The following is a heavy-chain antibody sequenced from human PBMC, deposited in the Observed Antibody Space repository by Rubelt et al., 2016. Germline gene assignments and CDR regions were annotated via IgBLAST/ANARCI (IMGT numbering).Heavy chain of an antibody. D-gene: IGHD1-14*01. CDR3: SDRGPDHHARFDQ. CDR2: IYWNDDK. CDR1: GFSLSTSGVG. Sequence: QITLKESGPTLVKPTQTLTLTCTFSGFSLSTSGVGVGWIRQPPGKALEWLALIYWNDDKHCSPSLKSRLTITKYTSKNQVVLTVTNMELLDTGTYFCSDRGPDHHARFDQWGQATLVAVSS. J-gene: IGHJ4*02. V-gene: IGHV2-5*01.